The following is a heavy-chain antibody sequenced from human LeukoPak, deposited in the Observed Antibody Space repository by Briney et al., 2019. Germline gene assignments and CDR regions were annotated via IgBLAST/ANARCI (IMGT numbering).Heavy chain of an antibody. CDR3: AKDNGHYAIHPDY. CDR2: ISGRGDKT. Sequence: GGSLRLSCAASGFTFSSYAMSCVRQAPGKGLEWVSAISGRGDKTYYADSVKGRFTISRDTSKSTLFLQMDSLRAEDTAVYFCAKDNGHYAIHPDYWGQGTLVTVSS. J-gene: IGHJ4*02. V-gene: IGHV3-23*01. CDR1: GFTFSSYA. D-gene: IGHD4-17*01.